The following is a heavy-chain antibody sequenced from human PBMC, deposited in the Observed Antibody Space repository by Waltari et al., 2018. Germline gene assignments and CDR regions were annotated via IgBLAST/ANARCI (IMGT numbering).Heavy chain of an antibody. Sequence: QLQLVQSGAEVKKPRALVKVACKASGYTVTGHLLPPVRPAPAKGREWMGRNNPNSDGTNYAQKFQGRVTMTRDTSISTSYMELSRLISNDTAVYYCARDSGYSSGWSHDAFDIWGQGTMVTVSS. CDR3: ARDSGYSSGWSHDAFDI. J-gene: IGHJ3*02. CDR1: GYTVTGHL. CDR2: NNPNSDGT. V-gene: IGHV1-2*06. D-gene: IGHD6-19*01.